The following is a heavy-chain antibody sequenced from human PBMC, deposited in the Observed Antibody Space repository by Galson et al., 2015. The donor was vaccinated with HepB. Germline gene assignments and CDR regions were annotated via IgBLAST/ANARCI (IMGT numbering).Heavy chain of an antibody. J-gene: IGHJ4*02. CDR3: VRGPTEGYI. V-gene: IGHV6-1*01. CDR1: GDSVSSNRAA. D-gene: IGHD5-24*01. Sequence: CAISGDSVSSNRAAWHWIRQSPSRGLEWLGRTYYRSKWYNDYAVPVESRITINPDTSKNQFSLQLNSVTPEDTALYYCVRGPTEGYIWGQGILVTVSS. CDR2: TYYRSKWYN.